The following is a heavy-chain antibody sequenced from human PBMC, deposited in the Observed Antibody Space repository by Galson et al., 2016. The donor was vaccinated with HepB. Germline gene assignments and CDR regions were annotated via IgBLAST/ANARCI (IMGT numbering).Heavy chain of an antibody. CDR1: GFTFSDYY. CDR3: ARDSVRGAGFVY. V-gene: IGHV3-11*06. D-gene: IGHD6-19*01. Sequence: SLRLSCAASGFTFSDYYMSWIRQAPGKGLEWVSCISSSNSDTNYADSVKGRFTISRDNAKNSLYLQMNSLRVEDTAVYYCARDSVRGAGFVYWGQGTLVTVSS. CDR2: ISSSNSDT. J-gene: IGHJ4*02.